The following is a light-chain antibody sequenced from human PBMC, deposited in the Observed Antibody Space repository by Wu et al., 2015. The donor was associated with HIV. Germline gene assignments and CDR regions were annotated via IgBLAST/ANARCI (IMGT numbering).Light chain of an antibody. Sequence: DIQMTQSPSSLSASVGDRVTIRCQASHDISNNLNWYQQKPGKAPKLLIYGASNLDTGVPSRFRGSGSGRDFTFTISSLQPEDIATYYCQHCDHLPYIFGQGTRAADQ. CDR1: HDISNN. V-gene: IGKV1-33*01. CDR3: QHCDHLPYI. J-gene: IGKJ2*01. CDR2: GAS.